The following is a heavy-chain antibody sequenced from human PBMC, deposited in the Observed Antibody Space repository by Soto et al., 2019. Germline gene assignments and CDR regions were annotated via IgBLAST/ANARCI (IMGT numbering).Heavy chain of an antibody. CDR2: ISYSGTT. CDR1: GDSISSNTNY. V-gene: IGHV4-30-4*01. J-gene: IGHJ5*02. D-gene: IGHD5-18*01. Sequence: SETLCVSSTVSGDSISSNTNYWSWIRQPPGEGLEWIGFISYSGTTSYSPSLKSRVAISLDTSKNQFSLSLSSVTATDTAVYYCARGRGYSYGLDPWGQGTLVTVSS. CDR3: ARGRGYSYGLDP.